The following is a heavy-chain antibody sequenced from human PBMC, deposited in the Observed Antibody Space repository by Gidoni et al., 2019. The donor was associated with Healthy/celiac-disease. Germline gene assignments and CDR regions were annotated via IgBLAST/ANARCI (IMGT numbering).Heavy chain of an antibody. D-gene: IGHD3-22*01. CDR1: GFTCSSYA. CDR2: ISGSGGST. CDR3: AKDKSITMIVVPYDAFDI. V-gene: IGHV3-23*01. Sequence: EVQLLESGGGLVQPGGSLRLSCAASGFTCSSYAMSWVRQAPGKGLELVSAISGSGGSTYYADSVKGRFTISRDNSKNTLYLQMNSLRAEDTAVYYCAKDKSITMIVVPYDAFDIWGQGTMVTVSS. J-gene: IGHJ3*02.